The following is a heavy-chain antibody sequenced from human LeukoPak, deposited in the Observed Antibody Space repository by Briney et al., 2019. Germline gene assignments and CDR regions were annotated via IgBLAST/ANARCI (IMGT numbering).Heavy chain of an antibody. CDR1: GYTFTSYG. V-gene: IGHV1-18*01. J-gene: IGHJ5*02. D-gene: IGHD6-19*01. Sequence: ASVKVSCKASGYTFTSYGISWVRQAPGQGLEWMGWISAYNGNTNYAQKLQGRVTMTTDTSTSTAYMELRSLRSDDTAVYYCAAGVIASYSSRWQYNWFDPWGQGTLVTVSS. CDR3: AAGVIASYSSRWQYNWFDP. CDR2: ISAYNGNT.